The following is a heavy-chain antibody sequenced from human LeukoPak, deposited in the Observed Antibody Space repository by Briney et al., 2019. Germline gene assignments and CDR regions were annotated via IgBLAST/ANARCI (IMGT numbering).Heavy chain of an antibody. D-gene: IGHD3-9*01. V-gene: IGHV1-69*04. CDR2: IIPILGIA. J-gene: IGHJ4*02. CDR3: ARDLAHYDILTGSGEDFDY. Sequence: ASVKVSCKASGGTFSSYAISWVRQAPGQGLEWMGRIIPILGIANYAQKFQGRVTVTADKSTSTAYMELSSLRSEDTAVYYCARDLAHYDILTGSGEDFDYWGQGTLVTVSS. CDR1: GGTFSSYA.